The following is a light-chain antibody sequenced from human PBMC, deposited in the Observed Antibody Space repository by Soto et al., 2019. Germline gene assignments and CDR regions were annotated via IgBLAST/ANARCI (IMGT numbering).Light chain of an antibody. CDR3: LQAKTVPLT. CDR2: AAT. J-gene: IGKJ3*01. Sequence: DIQMSQSPSSVSASVGDRVTITCRASQGINSWLAWYQQKPGKAPKLLIYAATTLHSGVPSRFNGSGSGTEFTLTISRLQTEDYATYYCLQAKTVPLTFGPGTKVDIK. CDR1: QGINSW. V-gene: IGKV1-12*01.